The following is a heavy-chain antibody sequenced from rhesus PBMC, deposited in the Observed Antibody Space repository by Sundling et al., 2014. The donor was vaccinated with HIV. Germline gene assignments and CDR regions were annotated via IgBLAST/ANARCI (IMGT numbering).Heavy chain of an antibody. CDR2: ISSGGVTT. D-gene: IGHD2-2*01. CDR1: GFTFSSYA. CDR3: AKVGGYCATTTCPNYGLDS. V-gene: IGHV3-103*01. J-gene: IGHJ6*01. Sequence: EVQLVESGGGLVQPGGSLRLSCAASGFTFSSYAMYWVRQAPGKGLEWISVISSGGVTTYYADSVRGRFTISRDNSKNMVSLQMNSLRAEDTAIYYCAKVGGYCATTTCPNYGLDSWGQGVAVTVSS.